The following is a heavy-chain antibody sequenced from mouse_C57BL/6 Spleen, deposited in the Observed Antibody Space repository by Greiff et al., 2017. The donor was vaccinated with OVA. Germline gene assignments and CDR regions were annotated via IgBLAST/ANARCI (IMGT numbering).Heavy chain of an antibody. J-gene: IGHJ2*01. D-gene: IGHD2-5*01. CDR1: GYSITSGYD. CDR2: ISYSGST. CDR3: ARGGHSNFDY. V-gene: IGHV3-1*01. Sequence: EVQGVESGPGMVKPSQSLSLTCTVTGYSITSGYDWHWIRHFPGNKLEWMGYISYSGSTNYNPSLKSRISITHDTSKNHFFLKLNSVTTEDTATYYCARGGHSNFDYWGQGTTLTVSS.